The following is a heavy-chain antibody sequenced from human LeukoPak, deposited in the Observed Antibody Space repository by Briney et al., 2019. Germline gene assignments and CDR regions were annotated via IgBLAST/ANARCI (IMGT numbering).Heavy chain of an antibody. D-gene: IGHD3-16*02. CDR1: GFTFSSYG. V-gene: IGHV3-30*02. Sequence: GGSLRLSCAASGFTFSSYGMHWVRQAPGKGLEWVAFIRYDGSNKYYADSVKGRFTISRDNSKNTLYLQMNSLRAEDTAVYYCAKDVYDYVWGSYRPPGGDYWGQGTLVTVSS. CDR3: AKDVYDYVWGSYRPPGGDY. CDR2: IRYDGSNK. J-gene: IGHJ4*02.